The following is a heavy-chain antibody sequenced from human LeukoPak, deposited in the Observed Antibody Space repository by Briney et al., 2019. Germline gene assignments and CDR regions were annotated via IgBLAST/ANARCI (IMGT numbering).Heavy chain of an antibody. V-gene: IGHV4-30-4*08. CDR1: GGSISSGDYY. D-gene: IGHD5-12*01. CDR3: ARERGPFGVATLDY. J-gene: IGHJ4*02. CDR2: IYYSGST. Sequence: SETLSLTCTVSGGSISSGDYYWSWIRQPPGKGLEWIGYIYYSGSTYYNPSLKSRVTISVDTSKNQFSLKLSSVTAADTAVYYCARERGPFGVATLDYWGQGTLVTVSS.